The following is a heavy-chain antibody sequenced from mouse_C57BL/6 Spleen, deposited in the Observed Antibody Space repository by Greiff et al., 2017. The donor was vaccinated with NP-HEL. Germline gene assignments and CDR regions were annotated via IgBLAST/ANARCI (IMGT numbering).Heavy chain of an antibody. CDR2: SRNKANDYTT. Sequence: EVQVVESGGGLVQSGRSLRLSCATSGFTFSDFYMEWVRQAPGKGLEWIAASRNKANDYTTEYSASVKGRFIVSRDTSQSILYLQMNALRAEDTAIYYCARDGVLRAMDYWGQGTSVTVSS. CDR3: ARDGVLRAMDY. D-gene: IGHD1-1*01. CDR1: GFTFSDFY. V-gene: IGHV7-1*01. J-gene: IGHJ4*01.